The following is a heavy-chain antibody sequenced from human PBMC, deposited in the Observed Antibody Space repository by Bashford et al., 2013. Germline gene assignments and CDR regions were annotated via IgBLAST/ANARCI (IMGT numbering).Heavy chain of an antibody. CDR1: GGSISSTGYY. CDR2: IFYSGNSGNT. Sequence: SETLSLTCTVSGGSISSTGYYWSWIRQHPGNGLEWIGYIFYSGNSGNTYYNPSLKSRVTLSINSSANQFSLKLTSVTAADTAVYYCARHFYRSGWVNWLDPGARDPGHRLL. CDR3: ARHFYRSGWVNWLDP. J-gene: IGHJ5*02. D-gene: IGHD6-19*01. V-gene: IGHV4-31*03.